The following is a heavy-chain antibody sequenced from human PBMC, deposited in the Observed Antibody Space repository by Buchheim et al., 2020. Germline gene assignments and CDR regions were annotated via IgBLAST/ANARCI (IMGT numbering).Heavy chain of an antibody. V-gene: IGHV3-7*01. CDR2: IKQDGSEK. J-gene: IGHJ4*02. CDR1: GFTFSDYY. D-gene: IGHD3-3*01. Sequence: VQLVESGGGLVKPGGSLRLSCAASGFTFSDYYMSWIRQAPGKGLEWVANIKQDGSEKYYVDSVKGRFTISRDNAKNSLYLQMNSLRAEDTAVYYCARDLRYYDFWSGYDFWGQGTL. CDR3: ARDLRYYDFWSGYDF.